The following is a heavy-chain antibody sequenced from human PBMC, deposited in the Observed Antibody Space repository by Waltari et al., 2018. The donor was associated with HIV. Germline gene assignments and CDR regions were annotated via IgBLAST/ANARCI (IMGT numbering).Heavy chain of an antibody. CDR2: ISGYNANT. Sequence: QVHLVQSGAEVKMPGASVRVSCKTSGYIFTNYGVSGVRQAPGQGLEWLGWISGYNANTNYAPGLQGRVTLTTDTSTSTAYMELRSLRSDDTAVYYCARGLGGSYYYGVDVWGQGTTVTVS. CDR3: ARGLGGSYYYGVDV. CDR1: GYIFTNYG. V-gene: IGHV1-18*01. J-gene: IGHJ6*02.